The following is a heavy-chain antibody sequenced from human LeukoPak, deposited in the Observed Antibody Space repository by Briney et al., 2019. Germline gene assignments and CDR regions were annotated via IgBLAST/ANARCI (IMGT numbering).Heavy chain of an antibody. D-gene: IGHD2-15*01. CDR3: ARDFCSGGSCYSYYYYGMDV. V-gene: IGHV3-21*01. J-gene: IGHJ6*02. CDR1: GFTFSGYS. Sequence: GGSLRLSCAASGFTFSGYSMNWVRQAPGKGLEWVSSISSSSSYIYYADSVKGRFTISRDNAKNSLYLQMNSLRAEDTAVYYCARDFCSGGSCYSYYYYGMDVWGQGTTVTVSS. CDR2: ISSSSSYI.